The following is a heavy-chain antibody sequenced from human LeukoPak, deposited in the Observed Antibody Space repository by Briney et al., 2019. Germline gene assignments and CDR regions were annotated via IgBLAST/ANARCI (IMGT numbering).Heavy chain of an antibody. CDR3: ATGAHYYGS. CDR2: ISSSSSTI. J-gene: IGHJ5*02. Sequence: GGSLRLSCAASGFTFSSYIMNWVRQAPGKGLEWVSYISSSSSTIYYADSVKGRFTISGDSFKNTLYLQMNSLTADDTAVYYCATGAHYYGSWGQGTLVTVSS. CDR1: GFTFSSYI. V-gene: IGHV3-48*01. D-gene: IGHD3-10*01.